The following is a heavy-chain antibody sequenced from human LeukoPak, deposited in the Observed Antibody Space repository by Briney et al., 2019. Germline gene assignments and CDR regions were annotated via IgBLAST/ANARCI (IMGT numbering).Heavy chain of an antibody. V-gene: IGHV3-7*01. Sequence: GGSLRLSCAASGFTFSSYWMSWVRQAPGKGLEWVANIKQDGSEKYYVDSVKGRFTISRDNAKNSLYLQMNSLRAEDTAVYYCARDPYYYDSSGRDYWGQGTLVTVSS. CDR2: IKQDGSEK. J-gene: IGHJ4*02. CDR1: GFTFSSYW. CDR3: ARDPYYYDSSGRDY. D-gene: IGHD3-22*01.